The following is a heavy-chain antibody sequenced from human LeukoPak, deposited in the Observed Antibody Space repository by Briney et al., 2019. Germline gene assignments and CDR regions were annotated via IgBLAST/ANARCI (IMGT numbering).Heavy chain of an antibody. D-gene: IGHD3-9*01. CDR2: ISSSSSTI. CDR1: GFTFSSYS. Sequence: GGSLRLSCAASGFTFSSYSMTWVRQAPGKGLEWVSYISSSSSTIYYADSVKGRFTISRDNAKNSLYLQMNSLRVEDTAVYYCARDILTGSQSRFQHWGQGTLVTVSS. CDR3: ARDILTGSQSRFQH. J-gene: IGHJ1*01. V-gene: IGHV3-48*04.